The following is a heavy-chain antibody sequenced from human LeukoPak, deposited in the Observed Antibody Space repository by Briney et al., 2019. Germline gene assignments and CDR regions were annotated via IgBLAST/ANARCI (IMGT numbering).Heavy chain of an antibody. CDR2: IHYSGSS. D-gene: IGHD1-1*01. CDR1: GDSIIGYY. CDR3: ARGERLGPDF. V-gene: IGHV4-59*01. J-gene: IGHJ4*02. Sequence: PSETLSLTCTVSGDSIIGYYWSWIRQPPGKGLEWIGYIHYSGSSNYNPSLQSRVTISVDTSRDHFSLKLSSATAADTAVYYCARGERLGPDFWGQGTLVTVSS.